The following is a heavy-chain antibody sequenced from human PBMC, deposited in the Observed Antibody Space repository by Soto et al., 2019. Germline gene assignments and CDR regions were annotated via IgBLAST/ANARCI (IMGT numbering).Heavy chain of an antibody. Sequence: SETLSLTCTVSGASISSDNWWSWVRQPPGQGLEWIGEIYNSGSTNYNPSLKSRVTISVDRSNNQLSLELSSVTAADTAIYYCVSHYYYSFDCWGQGTLVTVSS. CDR3: VSHYYYSFDC. CDR2: IYNSGST. D-gene: IGHD5-12*01. CDR1: GASISSDNW. J-gene: IGHJ4*02. V-gene: IGHV4-4*02.